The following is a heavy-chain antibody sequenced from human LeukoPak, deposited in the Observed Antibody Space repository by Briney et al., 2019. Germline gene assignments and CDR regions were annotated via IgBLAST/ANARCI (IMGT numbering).Heavy chain of an antibody. Sequence: NPSETLSLTCTVSGGSISSYYWSWIRQPPGKGLEWIGYIYYSGSTNYKPSLKSRVTISVDTSKNQLSLKLSSVTAADTAVYYCARGGYYGSGNDFRFDPWGQGTLVTVSS. J-gene: IGHJ5*02. CDR1: GGSISSYY. CDR2: IYYSGST. V-gene: IGHV4-59*01. D-gene: IGHD3-10*01. CDR3: ARGGYYGSGNDFRFDP.